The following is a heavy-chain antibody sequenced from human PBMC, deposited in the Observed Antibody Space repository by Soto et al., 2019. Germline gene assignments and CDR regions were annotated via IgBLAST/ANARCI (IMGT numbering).Heavy chain of an antibody. Sequence: GGSLRLSCAASGFSFSSYWMHWVRQAPGKGLVWVSHINSDGSSTTYADSVKGRFTISRDNAKNTLYLQMNSLRAEDTAVYYCARLYSYGKPFDYWGQGTLVTVSS. V-gene: IGHV3-74*01. CDR1: GFSFSSYW. CDR3: ARLYSYGKPFDY. D-gene: IGHD3-16*01. CDR2: INSDGSST. J-gene: IGHJ4*02.